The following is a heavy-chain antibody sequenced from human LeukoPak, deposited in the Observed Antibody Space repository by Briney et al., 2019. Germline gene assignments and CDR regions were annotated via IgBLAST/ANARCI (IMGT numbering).Heavy chain of an antibody. CDR3: ATGYYEPFEK. Sequence: SETLSITCTVSGGSISSYYWNWIRQPPGKGPEWIGRISDTGSTKYNPAFKSRVTISVDTSKNQFSLKLTSVTAADTAVYFCATGYYEPFEKWGQGTLVSVSS. CDR2: ISDTGST. V-gene: IGHV4-59*01. CDR1: GGSISSYY. D-gene: IGHD3-22*01. J-gene: IGHJ4*02.